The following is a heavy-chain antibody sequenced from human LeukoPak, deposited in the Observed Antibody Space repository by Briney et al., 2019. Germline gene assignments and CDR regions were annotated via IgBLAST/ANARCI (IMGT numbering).Heavy chain of an antibody. J-gene: IGHJ5*02. V-gene: IGHV4-34*01. CDR2: INHSGST. D-gene: IGHD6-13*01. CDR3: ARGPSLYSSSSDYFDP. CDR1: GGSFSGYY. Sequence: SETLSLTCAVYGGSFSGYYWSWIRQPPGKGLEWIGEINHSGSTNYNPSLKSRLTMSGDTSWNQFSLKLTSVTAADTAVYFCARGPSLYSSSSDYFDPWGREPWSPSPQ.